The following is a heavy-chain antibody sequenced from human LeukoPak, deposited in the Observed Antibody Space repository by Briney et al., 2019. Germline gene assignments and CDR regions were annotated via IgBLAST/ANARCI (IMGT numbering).Heavy chain of an antibody. J-gene: IGHJ5*02. Sequence: SETLFLTCAVYGGSFSGYYWSWIRQPPGKGLEWIGEINHSGSTNYNPSLKSRVTISVDTSKNQFSLKLSSVTAADTAVYYCARRNLRFLEWLLSQPNNWFDPWGQGTLVTVSS. CDR1: GGSFSGYY. CDR2: INHSGST. V-gene: IGHV4-34*01. CDR3: ARRNLRFLEWLLSQPNNWFDP. D-gene: IGHD3-3*01.